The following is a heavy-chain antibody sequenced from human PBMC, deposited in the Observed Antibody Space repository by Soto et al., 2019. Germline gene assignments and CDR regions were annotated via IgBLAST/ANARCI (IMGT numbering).Heavy chain of an antibody. D-gene: IGHD6-13*01. CDR1: GGSISSGGYY. V-gene: IGHV4-31*03. J-gene: IGHJ5*02. Sequence: PSETLSLTCTVSGGSISSGGYYWSWIRQHPGKGLEWIGYIYYSGSTYYNPSLKSRVTISVDTSKNQFSLKLSSVTAADTAAYYCARDSVYSRPNEGNWFDPWGQGTLVTVSS. CDR3: ARDSVYSRPNEGNWFDP. CDR2: IYYSGST.